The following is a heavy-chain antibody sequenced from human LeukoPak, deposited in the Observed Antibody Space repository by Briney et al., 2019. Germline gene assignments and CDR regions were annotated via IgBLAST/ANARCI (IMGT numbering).Heavy chain of an antibody. J-gene: IGHJ6*03. Sequence: GGSLRLSCAASGFTFSSYAMSWVRQAPGKGLEWVSAISGSGGSTYYADSVKGRFTISRDNSKNTLYLQMNSLRAEDTAVYYCAKGYYDEYYYYYMDVWGKGTTVTVSS. D-gene: IGHD3-22*01. CDR2: ISGSGGST. V-gene: IGHV3-23*01. CDR3: AKGYYDEYYYYYMDV. CDR1: GFTFSSYA.